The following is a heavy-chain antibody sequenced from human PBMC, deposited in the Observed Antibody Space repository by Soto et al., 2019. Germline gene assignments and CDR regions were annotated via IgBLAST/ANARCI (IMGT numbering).Heavy chain of an antibody. J-gene: IGHJ4*02. CDR1: GGTFSIYT. V-gene: IGHV1-69*02. CDR2: IIPILGIA. D-gene: IGHD3-22*01. Sequence: GASVKVSCKASGGTFSIYTISWVRQAPGQGLEWMGRIIPILGIANYAQKFQGRVTITADKSTSTAYMELSSLRSEDTAVYYCAGVPYYYDSSGYYTPFDYWGQGTLVTVSS. CDR3: AGVPYYYDSSGYYTPFDY.